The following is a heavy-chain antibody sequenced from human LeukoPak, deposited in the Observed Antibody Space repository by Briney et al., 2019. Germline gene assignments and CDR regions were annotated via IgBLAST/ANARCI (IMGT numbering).Heavy chain of an antibody. CDR2: IRYDGSNK. J-gene: IGHJ5*02. V-gene: IGHV3-30*02. CDR1: GFTFSSYG. CDR3: AKDSYDILTGYYRFDP. Sequence: GGSLRLSCAASGFTFSSYGMHWVRQAPGKGLEWVAFIRYDGSNKYYADSVKGRFTISRDNSKNTLYLQMNSLRAEDTAVYYCAKDSYDILTGYYRFDPWGQGTLVTVSS. D-gene: IGHD3-9*01.